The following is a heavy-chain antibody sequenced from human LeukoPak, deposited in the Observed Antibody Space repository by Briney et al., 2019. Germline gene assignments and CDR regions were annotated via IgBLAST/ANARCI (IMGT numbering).Heavy chain of an antibody. Sequence: SETLSLTCAVYGGSFSGYYWSWIRQPPGKGLEWIGEINHSGSTNYNPSLKSRVTISVDTSKNQFSLKLSSVTAADTAMYYCARGRIAARPSRPYYFDYWGQGTLVTVSS. J-gene: IGHJ4*02. CDR3: ARGRIAARPSRPYYFDY. V-gene: IGHV4-34*01. CDR2: INHSGST. D-gene: IGHD6-6*01. CDR1: GGSFSGYY.